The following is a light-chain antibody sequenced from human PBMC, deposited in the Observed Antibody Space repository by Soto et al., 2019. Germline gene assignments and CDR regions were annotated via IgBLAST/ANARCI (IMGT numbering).Light chain of an antibody. V-gene: IGKV3D-15*01. CDR2: GAS. CDR1: QSVSSN. CDR3: QYHKYSNRLPCT. Sequence: EIVMTQSPATLSVSPGERATLSCRASQSVSSNLAWYQQKPGQAPRLLIYGASTRATGIPARFSGSGSGTEFNFTLSSRSSEAFAVADCQYHKYSNRLPCTFGQGTKLEI. J-gene: IGKJ2*02.